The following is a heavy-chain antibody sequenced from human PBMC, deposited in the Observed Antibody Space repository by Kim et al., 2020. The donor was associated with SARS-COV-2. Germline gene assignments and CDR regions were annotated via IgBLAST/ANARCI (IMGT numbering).Heavy chain of an antibody. D-gene: IGHD3-3*01. CDR3: ARARGDFWSGYLFDL. V-gene: IGHV4-59*01. J-gene: IGHJ2*01. Sequence: PSLKSRVTISVDTSKNQFSLKLSSVTAADTAVYYCARARGDFWSGYLFDLWGRGTLVTVSS.